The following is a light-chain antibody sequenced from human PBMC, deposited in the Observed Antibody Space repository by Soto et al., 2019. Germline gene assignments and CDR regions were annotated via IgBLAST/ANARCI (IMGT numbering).Light chain of an antibody. Sequence: QSALTQPPSASGSPGQSVTISCTGTSSDVGAYDYVCWYQQHPGKAPKLMIYEVNKRPSGVPDRFSGSKSGNTASLTVSGLQAGDEADYYCCSYAGSYNLGVFGGGTKLTVL. V-gene: IGLV2-8*01. CDR2: EVN. J-gene: IGLJ3*02. CDR1: SSDVGAYDY. CDR3: CSYAGSYNLGV.